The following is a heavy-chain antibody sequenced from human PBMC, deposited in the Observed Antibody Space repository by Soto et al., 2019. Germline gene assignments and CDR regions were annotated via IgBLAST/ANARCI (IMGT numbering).Heavy chain of an antibody. Sequence: GGSMRLSWAPSGFSFSSNGMSWVRQAPGKGLDWVSGISGSGRNTYYAESVKGRFTISRDNSKNTLFLQMHSLRAEATAVYYCAKNGLSSSPSAIDSWGQGTLVTVSS. CDR3: AKNGLSSSPSAIDS. D-gene: IGHD6-6*01. CDR2: ISGSGRNT. CDR1: GFSFSSNG. V-gene: IGHV3-23*01. J-gene: IGHJ4*02.